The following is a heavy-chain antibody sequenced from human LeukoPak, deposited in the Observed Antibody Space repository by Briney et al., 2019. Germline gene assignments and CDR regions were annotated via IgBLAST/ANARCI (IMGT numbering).Heavy chain of an antibody. V-gene: IGHV5-51*01. CDR3: ASCAMGTGGDLTLDY. CDR2: IYPDDSDT. CDR1: GYSFTSYW. Sequence: GESLKISCKGSGYSFTSYWIGWVRQMPGKGLEWMGIIYPDDSDTRYSPSFQGQVTISADKSISTAYLQWSSLKASDTAMYYCASCAMGTGGDLTLDYWGQGTLVTVSS. D-gene: IGHD2-21*02. J-gene: IGHJ4*02.